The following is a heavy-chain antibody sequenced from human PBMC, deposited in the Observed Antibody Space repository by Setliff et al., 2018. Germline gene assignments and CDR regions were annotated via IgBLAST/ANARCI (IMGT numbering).Heavy chain of an antibody. D-gene: IGHD6-13*01. J-gene: IGHJ4*02. CDR3: YTWLLYSSSWYRDH. CDR1: GFTFSNYG. V-gene: IGHV3-33*03. Sequence: PGGSLRLSCVASGFTFSNYGMHWVRQAPGKGLEWVALIWNDGSSKFYGDSVKGRFTISRDNAKNSLYLQMNSLRAEDTAVYYCYTWLLYSSSWYRDHWGQGTLVTVSS. CDR2: IWNDGSSK.